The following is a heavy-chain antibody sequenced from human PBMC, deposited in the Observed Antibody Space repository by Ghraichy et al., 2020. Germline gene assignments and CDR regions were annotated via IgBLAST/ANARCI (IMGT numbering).Heavy chain of an antibody. CDR3: ASMIPAAMVRAYYSYGMDV. CDR1: GYTFTSYY. V-gene: IGHV1-46*01. D-gene: IGHD2-2*01. Sequence: ASVKVSCKASGYTFTSYYMHWVRQAPGQGLEWMGIINPSGGSTSYAQKFQGRVTMTRDTSTSTVYMELSSLRSEDTAVYYCASMIPAAMVRAYYSYGMDVWGQGTTVTVSS. CDR2: INPSGGST. J-gene: IGHJ6*02.